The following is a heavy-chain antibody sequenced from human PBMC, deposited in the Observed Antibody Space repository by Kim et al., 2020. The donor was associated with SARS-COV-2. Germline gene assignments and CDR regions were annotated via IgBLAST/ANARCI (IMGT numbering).Heavy chain of an antibody. CDR3: ARHGYCSSTSCGDWFDP. V-gene: IGHV5-10-1*01. D-gene: IGHD2-2*01. J-gene: IGHJ5*02. CDR1: GYSFTSYW. CDR2: IDPSDSYT. Sequence: GESLKISCKGSGYSFTSYWISWVRQMPGKGLEWMGRIDPSDSYTNYSPSFQGHVTISADKSISTAYLQWSSLKASDTAMYYCARHGYCSSTSCGDWFDPWGQGTLVTVSS.